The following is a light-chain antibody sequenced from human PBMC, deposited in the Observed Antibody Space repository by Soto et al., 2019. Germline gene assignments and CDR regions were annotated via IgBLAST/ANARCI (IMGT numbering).Light chain of an antibody. CDR3: QQYSNLPFT. CDR2: AAS. V-gene: IGKV3-20*01. J-gene: IGKJ3*01. Sequence: ETVLTQSPGSLSLSPGEGATLSCRASQSVTGSSLAWFQQKPGQAPRLLIYAASSRATGIPDRFSGSGSGTDFTLTISRLEPEDFAVYYCQQYSNLPFTFGPGTKVDIK. CDR1: QSVTGSS.